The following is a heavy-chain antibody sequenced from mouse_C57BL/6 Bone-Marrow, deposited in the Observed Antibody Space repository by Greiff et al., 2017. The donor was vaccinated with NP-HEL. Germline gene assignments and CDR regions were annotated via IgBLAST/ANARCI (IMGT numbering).Heavy chain of an antibody. D-gene: IGHD2-4*01. CDR3: ARQGDYDDYFDY. V-gene: IGHV5-12*01. CDR2: ISNGGGST. J-gene: IGHJ2*01. CDR1: GFTFSDYY. Sequence: EVQVVESGGGLVQPGGSLKLSCAASGFTFSDYYMYWVRQTPEKRLEWVAYISNGGGSTYYPDTVKGRFTISRDNAKNTLYLQMSRLKSEDTAMYYCARQGDYDDYFDYWGQGTTLTVSS.